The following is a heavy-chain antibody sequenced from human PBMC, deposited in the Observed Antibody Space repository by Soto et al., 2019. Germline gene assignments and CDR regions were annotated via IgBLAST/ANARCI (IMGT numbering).Heavy chain of an antibody. CDR1: GGSISSYY. J-gene: IGHJ4*02. CDR3: ARSMGSLAMAGLDY. CDR2: IYYSGST. V-gene: IGHV4-59*01. D-gene: IGHD6-19*01. Sequence: SETLSLTCTVSGGSISSYYWSWIRQPPGKGLEWIGYIYYSGSTNYNPSLKSRVTISVDTSKNQFSLKLSSVTAADTAVYYCARSMGSLAMAGLDYWGQGTLVTVSS.